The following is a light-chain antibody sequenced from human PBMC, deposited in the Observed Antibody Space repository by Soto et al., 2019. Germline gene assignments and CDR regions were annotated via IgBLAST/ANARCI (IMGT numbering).Light chain of an antibody. J-gene: IGKJ4*01. CDR2: DTS. CDR3: QPYNNWPLT. CDR1: QSVSSTY. Sequence: EIGLTQSPCTLSLSPGERATLSCRASQSVSSTYLAWYQHKPGHTPRLLIYDTSTRATGVPARFSGSRSGPEFTLTINSLQSEDFAIYYCQPYNNWPLTFGGGTKVDVK. V-gene: IGKV3-15*01.